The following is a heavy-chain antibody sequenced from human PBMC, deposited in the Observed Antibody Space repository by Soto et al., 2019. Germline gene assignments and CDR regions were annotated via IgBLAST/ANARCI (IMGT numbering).Heavy chain of an antibody. CDR2: ISYDGSNK. CDR1: RFTFSSYG. J-gene: IGHJ6*02. CDR3: AKDKVVAALFYGMDV. Sequence: LRLSCAASRFTFSSYGMHWVRQAPGKGLEWVAVISYDGSNKYYADSVKGRFTISRDNSKNTLYLQMNSLRAEDTAVYYCAKDKVVAALFYGMDVWGQGTTVTVSS. V-gene: IGHV3-30*18. D-gene: IGHD2-15*01.